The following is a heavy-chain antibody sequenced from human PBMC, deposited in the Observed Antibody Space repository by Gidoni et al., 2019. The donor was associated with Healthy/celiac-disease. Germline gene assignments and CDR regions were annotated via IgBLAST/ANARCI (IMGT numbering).Heavy chain of an antibody. CDR1: GGTFSSYA. D-gene: IGHD3-22*01. CDR3: ARDSPYYYDSSGYPRLDY. CDR2: IIPILGIA. Sequence: QVQLVQSGAEGKKPGSSVKVSCEASGGTFSSYAISWVRQAPGQGLEWMGRIIPILGIANYAQKFQGRVTITADKSTSTAYMELSSLRSEDTAVYYCARDSPYYYDSSGYPRLDYWGQGTLVTVSS. V-gene: IGHV1-69*04. J-gene: IGHJ4*02.